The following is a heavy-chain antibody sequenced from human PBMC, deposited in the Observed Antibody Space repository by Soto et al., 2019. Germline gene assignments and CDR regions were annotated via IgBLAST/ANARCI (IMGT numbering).Heavy chain of an antibody. V-gene: IGHV3-9*01. Sequence: GGSLRLSCAASGFTFDDYAMHWVRQAPGKGLEWVSGISWNSGSRGYADSVKGRFTISRDNAKNSLYLQMNSLRAEDTALYYFGKGSHGRAHSGCLDRWGQGTQVTVSS. CDR1: GFTFDDYA. J-gene: IGHJ5*02. D-gene: IGHD1-26*01. CDR2: ISWNSGSR. CDR3: GKGSHGRAHSGCLDR.